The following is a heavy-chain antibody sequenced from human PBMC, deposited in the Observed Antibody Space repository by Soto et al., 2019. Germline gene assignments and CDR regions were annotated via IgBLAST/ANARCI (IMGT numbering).Heavy chain of an antibody. Sequence: SQTLSLTCAISGDSVSSNSAAWNWIRQSPSRGLEWLGRTYYRSKWYNDYAVSVKSRITINPDTSKNQFSLQLNSVTPEDTAVYYCARDQFYGPGYSSSSVFDYWGQGTLVTVSS. CDR2: TYYRSKWYN. V-gene: IGHV6-1*01. CDR1: GDSVSSNSAA. D-gene: IGHD6-6*01. CDR3: ARDQFYGPGYSSSSVFDY. J-gene: IGHJ4*02.